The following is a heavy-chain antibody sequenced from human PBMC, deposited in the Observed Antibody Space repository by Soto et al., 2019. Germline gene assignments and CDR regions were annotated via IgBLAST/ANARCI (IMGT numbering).Heavy chain of an antibody. CDR3: ARVRTSNDGGRYRGFDY. CDR1: GGTCSSYW. J-gene: IGHJ4*02. Sequence: GGSLRLSCAASGGTCSSYWMNWVRQAPGKGLEWVANIKQDGSEKDYVDSVKGRFTISRDNTKNSLYLQVNSLRVEDTAVYYCARVRTSNDGGRYRGFDYWGQGTLVTVSS. CDR2: IKQDGSEK. V-gene: IGHV3-7*01. D-gene: IGHD3-22*01.